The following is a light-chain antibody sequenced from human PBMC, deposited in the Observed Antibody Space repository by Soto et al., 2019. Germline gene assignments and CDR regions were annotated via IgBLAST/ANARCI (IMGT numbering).Light chain of an antibody. J-gene: IGLJ2*01. V-gene: IGLV2-14*01. CDR1: SSDVGGYNY. CDR3: NSYTSSNTLVL. CDR2: DVS. Sequence: QSVLTQPASESGSPGQSITISCTGTSSDVGGYNYVSWYQQHPGEAPRVIIYDVSNRPSGISNRFSGSRSGNTASLTISGLQAEDEADYYCNSYTSSNTLVLFGGGTKLTVL.